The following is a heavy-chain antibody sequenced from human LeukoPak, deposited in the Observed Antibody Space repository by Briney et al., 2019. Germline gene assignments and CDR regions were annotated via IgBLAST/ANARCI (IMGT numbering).Heavy chain of an antibody. D-gene: IGHD5-18*01. CDR1: GFTFSSYA. J-gene: IGHJ6*02. Sequence: PGRSRRLSCAASGFTFSSYAMHWVRQAPGKGLEWVAVISYDGSNKFYADSVKGRFTISRDNSKNTLYLQMNSLGAEDTALYHCAKDLAGYSNDRDFGMDVWGQGTTVTVSS. CDR3: AKDLAGYSNDRDFGMDV. V-gene: IGHV3-30*04. CDR2: ISYDGSNK.